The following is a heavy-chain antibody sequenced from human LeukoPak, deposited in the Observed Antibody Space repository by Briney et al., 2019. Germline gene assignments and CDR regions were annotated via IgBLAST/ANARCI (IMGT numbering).Heavy chain of an antibody. CDR2: ISGSGGST. D-gene: IGHD1-14*01. Sequence: GGSLRLSCAASGFTVSSNYMSWVRQAPGKGLEWVSAISGSGGSTYYADSVKGRFTISRDNSKNTLYLQMNSLRAEDTAVYYCAKGSAPDFSYFDYWGQGTLVTVSS. V-gene: IGHV3-23*01. CDR3: AKGSAPDFSYFDY. J-gene: IGHJ4*02. CDR1: GFTVSSNY.